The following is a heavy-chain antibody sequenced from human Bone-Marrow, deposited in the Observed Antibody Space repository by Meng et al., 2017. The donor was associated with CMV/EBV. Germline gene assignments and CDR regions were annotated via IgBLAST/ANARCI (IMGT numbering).Heavy chain of an antibody. D-gene: IGHD4-23*01. CDR3: AKEKYGGAGWAFYHGIDV. J-gene: IGHJ6*02. CDR2: ISGSGGST. Sequence: GESLKISCVAAGFTFSSHAMNWGRQAPGKGLEWVSSISGSGGSTYYGDSVKGRFTISRDNSKNTLYLRMDSLRAEDTAVYYGAKEKYGGAGWAFYHGIDVRGQGTAVTVSS. V-gene: IGHV3-23*01. CDR1: GFTFSSHA.